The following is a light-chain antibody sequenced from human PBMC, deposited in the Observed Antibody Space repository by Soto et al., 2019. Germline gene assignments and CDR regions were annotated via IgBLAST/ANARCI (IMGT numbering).Light chain of an antibody. J-gene: IGKJ1*01. CDR2: AAS. V-gene: IGKV1-9*01. CDR3: QQLNSYPRT. CDR1: QGISSY. Sequence: DIPLTQSPSFLSASVGDRVTITCRASQGISSYLAWYQQKPGKAPKLLIYAASTLQSGVPSRFSGSGSGTEFTLTISSLQPEDFANYYCQQLNSYPRTFGQGTKVEIK.